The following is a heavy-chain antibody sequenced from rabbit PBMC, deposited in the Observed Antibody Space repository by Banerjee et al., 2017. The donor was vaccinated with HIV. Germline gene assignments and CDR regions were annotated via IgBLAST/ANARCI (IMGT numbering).Heavy chain of an antibody. V-gene: IGHV1S45*01. D-gene: IGHD6-1*01. CDR2: MDAGSSGNT. J-gene: IGHJ4*01. CDR1: GFTLSSYW. CDR3: ARDYIYGDGDYTFKL. Sequence: QEQLEESGGDLVKPEGSLTLTCTASGFTLSSYWICWVRQAPGKGLEWIACMDAGSSGNTYYASWAKGRFTISKTSSTTVTLQMTSLTAADTATYFCARDYIYGDGDYTFKLWGQGTLVTVS.